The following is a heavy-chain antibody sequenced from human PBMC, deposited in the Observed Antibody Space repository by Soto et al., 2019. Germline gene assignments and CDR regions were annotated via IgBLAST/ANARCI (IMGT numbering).Heavy chain of an antibody. V-gene: IGHV4-30-2*01. J-gene: IGHJ4*02. CDR1: GGSISSGGYS. CDR3: AAGGGLPRYY. D-gene: IGHD1-26*01. CDR2: IYHSGST. Sequence: QLQLQESGSGLVKPSQTLSLTCAVSGGSISSGGYSWSWIRQPPGKGLEWIGYIYHSGSTHYNPSLKSRATTSVARSKNQFSLKPRSVTAADTAVYYCAAGGGLPRYYWGQGTLVTVSS.